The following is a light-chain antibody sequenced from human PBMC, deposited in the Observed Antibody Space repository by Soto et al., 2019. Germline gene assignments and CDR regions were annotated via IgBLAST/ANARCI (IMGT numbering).Light chain of an antibody. J-gene: IGKJ1*01. Sequence: EIVLTQSPGTLSLSPGERATLSCRASQSVSSSYLAWYQQKPGQAPRLLIYGASSRATGIPDRVSGSGSGTDFTLTISRLEPEDFAVYYCQQYGSSPVTFGQGTKVEIK. CDR1: QSVSSSY. V-gene: IGKV3-20*01. CDR3: QQYGSSPVT. CDR2: GAS.